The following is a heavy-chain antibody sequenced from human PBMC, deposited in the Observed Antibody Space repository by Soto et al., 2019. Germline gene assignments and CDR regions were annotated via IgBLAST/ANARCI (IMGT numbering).Heavy chain of an antibody. CDR1: GYTFTSYD. CDR2: MNPNSGNT. D-gene: IGHD3-3*01. V-gene: IGHV1-8*01. CDR3: ARGYEGHYDFWRFDP. Sequence: ASVKVSCKASGYTFTSYDINWVRQATGQGLEWMGWMNPNSGNTGYAQKFQGRVTMTRNTSISTTYMELSSLRSEDTAVYYCARGYEGHYDFWRFDPWGQGTLVTVSS. J-gene: IGHJ5*02.